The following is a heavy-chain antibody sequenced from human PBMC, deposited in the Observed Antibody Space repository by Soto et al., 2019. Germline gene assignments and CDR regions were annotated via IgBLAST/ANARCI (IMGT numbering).Heavy chain of an antibody. CDR1: GGSISSGGYY. Sequence: SETLSLTCTVSGGSISSGGYYWSWIRQHPGKGLEWIGYIYYSGSTYYNPSLKSRVTISVDTSKNQFSLKLSSVTAADTAVYYCARDAVYGSGSYYYTSWNTPALNYYGMDVWGQGTTVTVSS. CDR3: ARDAVYGSGSYYYTSWNTPALNYYGMDV. D-gene: IGHD3-10*01. J-gene: IGHJ6*02. V-gene: IGHV4-31*03. CDR2: IYYSGST.